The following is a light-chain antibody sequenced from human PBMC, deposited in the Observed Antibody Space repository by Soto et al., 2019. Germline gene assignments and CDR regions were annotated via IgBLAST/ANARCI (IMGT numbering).Light chain of an antibody. CDR1: EDISNY. CDR3: QNYNRAPWT. V-gene: IGKV1-27*01. J-gene: IGKJ1*01. Sequence: DIPMTQSPSSLSASVGDRVTITCRASEDISNYLAWYQQKPGKVPELLIYGASTLQSGVPSRFSGSGSGTDFTLTISSLQTEDVATYYCQNYNRAPWTFGQGTKVESK. CDR2: GAS.